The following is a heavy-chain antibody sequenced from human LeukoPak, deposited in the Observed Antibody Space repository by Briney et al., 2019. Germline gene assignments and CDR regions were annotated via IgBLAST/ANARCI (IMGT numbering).Heavy chain of an antibody. CDR2: ISWHSGRI. D-gene: IGHD2/OR15-2a*01. Sequence: GGSLRLSCAASGFSFDDYAMHWVRQAPGKGLEWVSGISWHSGRIAYADSVRGRFTISRDNAKNSLSLQMNSLRDDDTAVYYCANDAYGWATFFYYMDVWGKGTTVIVSS. V-gene: IGHV3-9*01. J-gene: IGHJ6*03. CDR3: ANDAYGWATFFYYMDV. CDR1: GFSFDDYA.